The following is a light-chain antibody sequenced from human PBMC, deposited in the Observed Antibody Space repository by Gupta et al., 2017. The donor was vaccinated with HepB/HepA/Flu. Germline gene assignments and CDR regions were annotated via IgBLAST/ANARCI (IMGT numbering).Light chain of an antibody. CDR1: SSDVGGYNY. J-gene: IGLJ2*01. V-gene: IGLV2-14*03. CDR3: SSYTSSSTVV. CDR2: DVS. Sequence: SALTQPDTQSGSPGQSLTISCTSTSSDVGGYNYVSWYQQHPGKAPKLMIYDVSNRPSGVSNRFSGSKSVNTASLTISGLQAEDEADYYCSSYTSSSTVVFGGGTKLTVL.